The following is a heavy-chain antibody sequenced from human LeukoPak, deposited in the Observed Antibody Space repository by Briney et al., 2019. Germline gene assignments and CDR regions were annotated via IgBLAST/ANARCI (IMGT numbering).Heavy chain of an antibody. Sequence: GGSLRLSCAASGFTVSSNYMSWVRQAPGKGLEWVSVIYSGGSTYYADSVKGRFTISRDNSKNTLYLQMNSLRAEDTAVYYCARTPGPTIASAALFYYYYMDVWGKGTTVTVSS. CDR3: ARTPGPTIASAALFYYYYMDV. CDR2: IYSGGST. J-gene: IGHJ6*03. CDR1: GFTVSSNY. D-gene: IGHD4/OR15-4a*01. V-gene: IGHV3-53*01.